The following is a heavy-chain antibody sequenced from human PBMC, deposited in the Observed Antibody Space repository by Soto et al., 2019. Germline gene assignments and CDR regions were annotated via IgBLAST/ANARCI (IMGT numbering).Heavy chain of an antibody. Sequence: PSETLSLTCPVSGGSISSYYWSWIRQPPGKGLEWIGYIYYSGSTNYNPSLKSRVTISVDTSKNQFSLKLSSVTAADTAVYYCARGYCSGGSCYSRFFDYWGQGTLVTVSS. D-gene: IGHD2-15*01. CDR1: GGSISSYY. CDR2: IYYSGST. V-gene: IGHV4-59*08. J-gene: IGHJ4*02. CDR3: ARGYCSGGSCYSRFFDY.